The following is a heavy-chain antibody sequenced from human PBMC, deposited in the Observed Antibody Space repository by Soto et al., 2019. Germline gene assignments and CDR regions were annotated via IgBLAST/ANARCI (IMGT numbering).Heavy chain of an antibody. CDR2: IYTSGST. CDR1: GGSISSYY. J-gene: IGHJ6*02. V-gene: IGHV4-4*07. Sequence: SETLSLTCTVPGGSISSYYWSWIRQPAGKGLEWIGRIYTSGSTNYNPSLKSRVTMSVDTSKNQFSLKLSSVTAADTAVYYCARGXDWAGIFGVAELYGMDVWGQGTTVTVSS. CDR3: ARGXDWAGIFGVAELYGMDV. D-gene: IGHD3-3*01.